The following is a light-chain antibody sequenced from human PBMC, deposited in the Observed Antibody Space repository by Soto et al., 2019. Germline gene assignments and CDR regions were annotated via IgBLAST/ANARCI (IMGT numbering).Light chain of an antibody. CDR1: QVISIF. J-gene: IGKJ1*01. CDR2: AAS. V-gene: IGKV1-39*01. Sequence: DIHITHSPSSLSSSLVDRVTITCLTSQVISIFLNWYQQIPGRAPKLLIYAASSLQYGVPSRFSGIGSGTDFTLIISSLQPEDSATYYCQQGYSTPWTFGQGTKVDIK. CDR3: QQGYSTPWT.